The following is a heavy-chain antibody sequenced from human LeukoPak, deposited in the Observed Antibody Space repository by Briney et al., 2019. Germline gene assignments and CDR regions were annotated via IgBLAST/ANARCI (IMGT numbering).Heavy chain of an antibody. V-gene: IGHV3-23*01. J-gene: IGHJ3*02. CDR1: GFTFSSYA. D-gene: IGHD2-15*01. Sequence: GGSLRLSCAASGFTFSSYAMSWVRQAPGKGLEWVSAISGSGGSTYYADSVKGRFTISRDNSKNTLYPQMNSLRAEDTAVYYCAGCVVVTEFDIWGQGTMVTVSS. CDR3: AGCVVVTEFDI. CDR2: ISGSGGST.